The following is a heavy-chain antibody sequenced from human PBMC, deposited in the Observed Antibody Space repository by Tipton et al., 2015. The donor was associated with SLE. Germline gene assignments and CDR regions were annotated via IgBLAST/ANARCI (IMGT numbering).Heavy chain of an antibody. J-gene: IGHJ4*02. V-gene: IGHV4-31*03. CDR1: GGSISSGGYY. CDR3: ARVWVRGVIPYYFDY. D-gene: IGHD3-10*01. Sequence: LRLSCIVSGGSISSGGYYWSWIRQHPGKGLEWIGYIYYSGSTYYNPSLKSRVTISVDTSKNQFSLKLSSVTAADTAVYYCARVWVRGVIPYYFDYWGQGTLVTVSS. CDR2: IYYSGST.